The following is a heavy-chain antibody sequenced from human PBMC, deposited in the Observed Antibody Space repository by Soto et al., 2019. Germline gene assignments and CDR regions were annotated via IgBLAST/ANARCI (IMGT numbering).Heavy chain of an antibody. CDR3: ARGVAYYYYGMDV. J-gene: IGHJ6*02. CDR1: GFTFSSYG. Sequence: QVQLVESGGGVVQPGRSLRLSCAASGFTFSSYGMHWVRQAPGKGLEWVAVIWYDGSNKYYADSVKGRFTISRDNSKNTLYPQMNSLSAEDTAVYYCARGVAYYYYGMDVWGQGTTVTVSS. V-gene: IGHV3-33*01. D-gene: IGHD5-12*01. CDR2: IWYDGSNK.